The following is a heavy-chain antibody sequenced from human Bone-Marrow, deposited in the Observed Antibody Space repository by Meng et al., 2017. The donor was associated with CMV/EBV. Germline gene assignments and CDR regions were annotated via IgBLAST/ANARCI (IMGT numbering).Heavy chain of an antibody. V-gene: IGHV3-23*03. D-gene: IGHD2-2*01. Sequence: GGSLRLSCAASGFTFSKYAMSWVRQAPGKGLEWVSVIYGGGRRPEYADSVKGRFTISRDNSKNLLYLQMNSLRAEDTAVYYCAKWGYCSSTSCYLVYHYGVDVWGQGPTVTGSS. J-gene: IGHJ6*01. CDR3: AKWGYCSSTSCYLVYHYGVDV. CDR1: GFTFSKYA. CDR2: IYGGGRRP.